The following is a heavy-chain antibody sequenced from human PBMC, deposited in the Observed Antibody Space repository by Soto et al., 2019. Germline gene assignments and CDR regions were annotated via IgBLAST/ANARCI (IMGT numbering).Heavy chain of an antibody. J-gene: IGHJ4*02. CDR1: GFTFSTYA. V-gene: IGHV3-23*01. D-gene: IGHD3-10*01. Sequence: PGGSLRLSCAASGFTFSTYAMYWVRQAPGKGLEWVSVISESGGKTYYADSVKGRFTISRDNSKNTLYLQMNSLRAEDAAVYYCARDLKYGFFDYWGQGTRVTVSS. CDR2: ISESGGKT. CDR3: ARDLKYGFFDY.